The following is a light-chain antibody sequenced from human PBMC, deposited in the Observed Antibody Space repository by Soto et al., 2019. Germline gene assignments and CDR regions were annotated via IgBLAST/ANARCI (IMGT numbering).Light chain of an antibody. V-gene: IGKV3-20*01. CDR3: QQYGSSPQT. Sequence: EIVLTQSPGTLSSSPRERATLSCRASQSVSSSYLAWYQQKPGQAPRLLIYGASSRATGIPDRFSGSGSGTDFTLTISRLEPEGFAVYYCQQYGSSPQTFGQGTKVEIK. CDR1: QSVSSSY. CDR2: GAS. J-gene: IGKJ1*01.